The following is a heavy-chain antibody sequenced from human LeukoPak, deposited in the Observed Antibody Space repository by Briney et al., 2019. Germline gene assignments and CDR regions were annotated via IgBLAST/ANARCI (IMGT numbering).Heavy chain of an antibody. CDR3: AKDIKAAASPTPGWFDP. CDR1: GFTFSSYG. Sequence: PGGSLRLSCAASGFTFSSYGMHWVRQAPGKGLEWVAVIWYDGSNKYYAGSVKGRFTISRDNSKNTLYLQMNSLRAEDTAVYYCAKDIKAAASPTPGWFDPWGQGTLVTVSS. D-gene: IGHD6-13*01. J-gene: IGHJ5*02. CDR2: IWYDGSNK. V-gene: IGHV3-33*06.